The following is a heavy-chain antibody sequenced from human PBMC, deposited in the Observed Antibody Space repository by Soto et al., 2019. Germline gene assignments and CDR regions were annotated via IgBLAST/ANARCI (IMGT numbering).Heavy chain of an antibody. V-gene: IGHV4-59*02. CDR3: ARVGGYDFYT. J-gene: IGHJ1*01. D-gene: IGHD5-12*01. Sequence: QVQLQESGPGLVKPSETLSLTCTVSPGSVNSYYWSWIRQSPGKGLEWIGQIYYSGKTKYKPSLTSRVTITIDTSKNRFSLKVRSVTAADTAAYFCARVGGYDFYTWGQGTLVTVSA. CDR2: IYYSGKT. CDR1: PGSVNSYY.